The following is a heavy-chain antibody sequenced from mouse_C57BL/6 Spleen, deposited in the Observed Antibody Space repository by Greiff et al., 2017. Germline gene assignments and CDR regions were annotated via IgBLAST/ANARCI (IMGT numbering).Heavy chain of an antibody. CDR2: IRLKSDNYAT. CDR1: GFTFSNYW. Sequence: EVKLQESGGGLVQPGGSMKLSCVASGFTFSNYWMNWVRQSPEKGLEWVAQIRLKSDNYATHYAESVKGRFTISRDDSKSSVYLQMNNLRAEDTGIYYCTPFYYDYERAFDYWGQGTTLTVSS. CDR3: TPFYYDYERAFDY. J-gene: IGHJ2*01. D-gene: IGHD2-4*01. V-gene: IGHV6-3*01.